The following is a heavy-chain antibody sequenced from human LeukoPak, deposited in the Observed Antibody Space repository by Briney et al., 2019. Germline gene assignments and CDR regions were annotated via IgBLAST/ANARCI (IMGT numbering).Heavy chain of an antibody. J-gene: IGHJ4*02. CDR3: ARAHYDILTGYPLDY. CDR2: IHYSGST. Sequence: SQTLSPTCTVSGGSISSGGYYWNWIRQHPGKGLEWIGYIHYSGSTYYNPSLKSRVTISIDTSKNQFSLKLTSVTAADTAVYYCARAHYDILTGYPLDYWGQGTLVTVSS. V-gene: IGHV4-31*03. D-gene: IGHD3-9*01. CDR1: GGSISSGGYY.